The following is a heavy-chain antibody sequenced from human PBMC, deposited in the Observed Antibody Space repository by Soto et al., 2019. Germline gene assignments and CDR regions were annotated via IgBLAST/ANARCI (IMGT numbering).Heavy chain of an antibody. V-gene: IGHV1-18*04. D-gene: IGHD2-21*01. CDR3: AILQIVGATYTFDY. CDR1: GYTFTSYC. CDR2: INAYNGNT. Sequence: ASVKVSCKASGYTFTSYCVSWVRQAPGQGLEWMGWINAYNGNTHYAQKFQGRVTMTTDTSTSTAYMELRSLTSDDTAVYHCAILQIVGATYTFDYWGQETQVTVSS. J-gene: IGHJ4*02.